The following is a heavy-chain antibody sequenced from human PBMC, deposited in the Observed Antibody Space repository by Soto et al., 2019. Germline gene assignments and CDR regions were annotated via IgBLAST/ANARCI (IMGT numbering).Heavy chain of an antibody. D-gene: IGHD4-17*01. CDR2: ISGSGGST. Sequence: GSLRLSCAASGFTFSSYAMSWVRQAPGKGLEWVSAISGSGGSTYYADSVKGRFTISRDNSKNTLYLQMNSLRAEDTAVYYCANPEYGDGNYYYNYMDVWGKGTTVTVYS. J-gene: IGHJ6*03. CDR1: GFTFSSYA. CDR3: ANPEYGDGNYYYNYMDV. V-gene: IGHV3-23*01.